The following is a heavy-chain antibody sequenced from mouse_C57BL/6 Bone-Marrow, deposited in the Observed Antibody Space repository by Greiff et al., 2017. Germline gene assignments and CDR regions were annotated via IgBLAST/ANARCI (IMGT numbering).Heavy chain of an antibody. Sequence: EVQLQQSGPELVKPGASVKISCKASGYSFTGYYMNWVKQSPEKSLEWIGEINPSTGGTTYNQKFKAKATLTVDKSSSTAYMQLKSLTSEDSAVYYCARGTSSGPWFAYWGQGTLVTVSA. J-gene: IGHJ3*01. CDR2: INPSTGGT. V-gene: IGHV1-42*01. CDR3: ARGTSSGPWFAY. D-gene: IGHD3-2*02. CDR1: GYSFTGYY.